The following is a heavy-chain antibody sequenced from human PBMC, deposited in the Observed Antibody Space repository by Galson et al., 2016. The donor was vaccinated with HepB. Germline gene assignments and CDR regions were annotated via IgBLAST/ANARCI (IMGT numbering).Heavy chain of an antibody. CDR2: VHSGGRT. CDR3: ARDYAAYGDPARYYYFEKDV. V-gene: IGHV3-66*01. D-gene: IGHD4-17*01. J-gene: IGHJ6*02. CDR1: GLTVSRSY. Sequence: SLRLSCAASGLTVSRSYVSWVRQAPGKGLEWVSIVHSGGRTYCSDSVKGRFTISRDTSKNTLYLQMNSLRADDTAVYYCARDYAAYGDPARYYYFEKDVWGQGTTVTVSS.